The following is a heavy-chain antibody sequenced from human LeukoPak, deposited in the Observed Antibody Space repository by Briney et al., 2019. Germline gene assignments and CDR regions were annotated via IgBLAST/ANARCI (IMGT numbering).Heavy chain of an antibody. V-gene: IGHV3-53*01. CDR3: ARANPGNRDAFDI. J-gene: IGHJ3*02. D-gene: IGHD1-14*01. CDR1: GFTVSRNY. Sequence: GGSLRLSCAASGFTVSRNYMSWVRQAPGKGLEWVSVIYSGGNTYYADSVKGRFTISRDNSKNTLYLQMNSLRADDTAVYYCARANPGNRDAFDIWGQGTMVTVSS. CDR2: IYSGGNT.